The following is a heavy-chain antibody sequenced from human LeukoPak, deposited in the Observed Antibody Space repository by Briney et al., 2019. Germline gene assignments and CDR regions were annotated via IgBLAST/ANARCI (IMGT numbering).Heavy chain of an antibody. Sequence: SQTLSLTCTVCGGSISSASYYWSWIRQPAGKGLEWIGRIYTSGSTNYNPSLKSRVTISVDTSKNQFSLKLSSVTAADTAVYYCAMRERLAAAFDYWGQGTLVTVSS. V-gene: IGHV4-61*02. J-gene: IGHJ4*02. CDR2: IYTSGST. CDR1: GGSISSASYY. CDR3: AMRERLAAAFDY. D-gene: IGHD6-13*01.